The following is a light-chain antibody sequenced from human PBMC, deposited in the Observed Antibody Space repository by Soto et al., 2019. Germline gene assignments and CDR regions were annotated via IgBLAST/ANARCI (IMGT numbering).Light chain of an antibody. V-gene: IGKV3-20*01. Sequence: EIVLAQSPGTLSLSPGESATLSCRASQSVSSSFLAWYQQKAGQAPRLLIYGASRRATGFPDRFSGSGSGTDFTLTISRLEPEDFAVYYCQQYVSSPWAFGQGTKVEI. CDR3: QQYVSSPWA. CDR2: GAS. J-gene: IGKJ1*01. CDR1: QSVSSSF.